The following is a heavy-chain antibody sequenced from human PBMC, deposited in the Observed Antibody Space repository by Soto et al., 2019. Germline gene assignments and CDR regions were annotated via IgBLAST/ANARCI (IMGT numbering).Heavy chain of an antibody. J-gene: IGHJ4*02. V-gene: IGHV4-30-2*01. CDR1: GGSISSGGYS. CDR2: IYHSGST. CDR3: AAGGGLPRYY. D-gene: IGHD1-26*01. Sequence: QLQLQESGSGLVKPSQTLSLTCAVSGGSISSGGYSWIWIRQPTGKGLEWIGYIYHSGSTYYNPSLKSRVNIAVDMSKNQLSLKLSSVTAADTAVYDCAAGGGLPRYYWGQGTLVTVSS.